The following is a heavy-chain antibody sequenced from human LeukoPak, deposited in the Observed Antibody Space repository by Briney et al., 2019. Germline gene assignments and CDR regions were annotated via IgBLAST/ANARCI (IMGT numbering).Heavy chain of an antibody. CDR3: ARGGSSGHQARRDY. CDR2: VNPNSGGT. J-gene: IGHJ4*02. CDR1: GYTFIGFH. D-gene: IGHD6-19*01. Sequence: GASVKVSCKASGYTFIGFHIHWLRQAPGQGLERMGWVNPNSGGTDYAQKFQGRVTMTRNTSISTAYMELSSLRSEDTAVYYCARGGSSGHQARRDYWGQGTLVTVSS. V-gene: IGHV1-8*01.